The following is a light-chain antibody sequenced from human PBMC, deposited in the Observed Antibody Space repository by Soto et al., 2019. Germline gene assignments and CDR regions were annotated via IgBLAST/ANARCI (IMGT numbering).Light chain of an antibody. J-gene: IGKJ3*01. V-gene: IGKV3-15*01. Sequence: ETVMTQSPATLSLSPGERPTLSCRASQSVSSNLAWYQQKPGQAPRLLIYDASTRATGIPARFSGSGSGKDFPLTISRLQSVDFAVYYGQQYSTCLLTFGPGTKVDIK. CDR3: QQYSTCLLT. CDR1: QSVSSN. CDR2: DAS.